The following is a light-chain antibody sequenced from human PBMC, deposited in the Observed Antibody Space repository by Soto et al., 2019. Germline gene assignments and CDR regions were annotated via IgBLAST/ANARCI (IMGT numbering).Light chain of an antibody. Sequence: EIVLTQSQDTLSLSPGERATLSCHARQSVSNYLAWYQQKPGQAPRLLIYDASNRATGIPARFSGSGSGTDFTLTISSLEPADFAVYYCQQRGNWPITFGQGTRLEI. V-gene: IGKV3-11*01. CDR2: DAS. CDR3: QQRGNWPIT. CDR1: QSVSNY. J-gene: IGKJ5*01.